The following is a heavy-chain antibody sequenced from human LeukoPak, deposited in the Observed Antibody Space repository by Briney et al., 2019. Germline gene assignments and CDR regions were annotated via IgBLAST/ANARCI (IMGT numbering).Heavy chain of an antibody. J-gene: IGHJ6*02. V-gene: IGHV1-8*01. D-gene: IGHD1-26*01. CDR2: MNPNSGNT. Sequence: GESLKISCKASGYTFTSYDINWVRQATGQGLEWMGWMNPNSGNTGYAQKFQGRVTMTRNTSISTAYMELSSLRSEDTAVYYCARVSGSYYYYYYGMDVWGQGTTVTVSS. CDR3: ARVSGSYYYYYYGMDV. CDR1: GYTFTSYD.